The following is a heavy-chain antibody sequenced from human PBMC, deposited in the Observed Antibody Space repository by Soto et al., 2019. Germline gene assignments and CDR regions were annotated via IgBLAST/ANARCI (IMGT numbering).Heavy chain of an antibody. Sequence: GGSLRLSCAASGFTFSSYAMSWVRQAPGKGLEWVSAISGSGGSTYYADSVKGRFTISRDNSKNTLYLQMNSLRAEDTAVYYCAKQGYSSSFSPPDRSGYWGQGTLVTVSS. D-gene: IGHD6-13*01. CDR3: AKQGYSSSFSPPDRSGY. CDR1: GFTFSSYA. CDR2: ISGSGGST. V-gene: IGHV3-23*01. J-gene: IGHJ4*02.